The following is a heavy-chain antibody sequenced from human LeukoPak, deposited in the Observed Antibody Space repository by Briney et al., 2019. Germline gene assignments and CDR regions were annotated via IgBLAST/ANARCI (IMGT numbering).Heavy chain of an antibody. V-gene: IGHV4-4*02. J-gene: IGHJ5*02. CDR1: GGSIRSSNW. CDR3: ARQGGWFRGRTNWFDP. D-gene: IGHD3-10*01. Sequence: SETLSLTCAVSGGSIRSSNWWSWVRQSPGKGLECIGDIHHSGTTNYSPSLKSRVTISVDTSKNQFSLRLSSVTAADTAVYYCARQGGWFRGRTNWFDPWGQGTLVTVSS. CDR2: IHHSGTT.